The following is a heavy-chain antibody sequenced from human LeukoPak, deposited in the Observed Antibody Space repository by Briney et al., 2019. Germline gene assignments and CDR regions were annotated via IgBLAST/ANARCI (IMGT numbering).Heavy chain of an antibody. J-gene: IGHJ3*02. Sequence: PSETLSLTCAVYGGSFSGYYWSWIRQPPGKGLEWIGEINHSGSTNYNPSLKSRVTISLDTSKNQFSLKLSSVSAADTAVYYCAKSNGYGLVDIWGQGTMVTVSS. V-gene: IGHV4-34*01. D-gene: IGHD3-10*01. CDR3: AKSNGYGLVDI. CDR2: INHSGST. CDR1: GGSFSGYY.